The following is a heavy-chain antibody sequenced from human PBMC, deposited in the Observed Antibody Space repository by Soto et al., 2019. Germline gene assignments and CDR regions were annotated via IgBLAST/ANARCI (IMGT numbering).Heavy chain of an antibody. J-gene: IGHJ4*02. CDR3: ATGGIYYEA. CDR1: GFAFRHHY. V-gene: IGHV3-11*01. Sequence: QVHLVESGGGLVKPGGSLRLSCTVSGFAFRHHYLTWIRQAPGKGLEWLSYISTSGSPAYYADSVKGRFTISSDNAKKSLYLQMDSLRAEDTGVYYCATGGIYYEAWGQGTLVTVSS. CDR2: ISTSGSPA. D-gene: IGHD1-26*01.